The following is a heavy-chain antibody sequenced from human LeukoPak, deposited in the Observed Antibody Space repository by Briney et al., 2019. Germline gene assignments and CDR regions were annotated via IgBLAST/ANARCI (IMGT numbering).Heavy chain of an antibody. Sequence: AGGSLRLSCAASGFTFSSYAMSWVRQAPGKGLEWVSAISGSGGSTYYADSVKGRFTISRDNSKNTLYLQMNSLRAEDTAVYYCAKVPPGDSSGWYGEYYFDYWGQGTLVTVSS. V-gene: IGHV3-23*01. CDR3: AKVPPGDSSGWYGEYYFDY. J-gene: IGHJ4*02. D-gene: IGHD6-19*01. CDR2: ISGSGGST. CDR1: GFTFSSYA.